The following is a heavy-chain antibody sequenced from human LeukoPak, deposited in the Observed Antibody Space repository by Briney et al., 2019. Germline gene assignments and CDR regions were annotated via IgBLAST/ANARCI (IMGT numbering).Heavy chain of an antibody. CDR3: ARDSDSSGFLATYFQH. Sequence: GSLRLSCAASGFTFSSYWMHWVRQAPGKGLVWVSRINSDGSSTSYADSVKGRFTISRDNAKNTLYLQMNSLRAEDTAVYYCARDSDSSGFLATYFQHWGRGTLVTVSS. V-gene: IGHV3-74*01. D-gene: IGHD3-22*01. CDR2: INSDGSST. CDR1: GFTFSSYW. J-gene: IGHJ1*01.